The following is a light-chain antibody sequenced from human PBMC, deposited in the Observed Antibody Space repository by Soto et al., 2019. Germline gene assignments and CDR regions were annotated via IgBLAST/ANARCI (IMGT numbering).Light chain of an antibody. Sequence: EIVLTQSPGTLSFSPGERATLCCRASQSVSSSYLAWHQQKPGQAPRLLIYDASRATGIPDRFSGSGSGTDFTLTITRLEPEDFAVYYCQHYGTSALFGPGTKVDI. V-gene: IGKV3-20*01. CDR1: QSVSSSY. CDR3: QHYGTSAL. J-gene: IGKJ3*01. CDR2: DAS.